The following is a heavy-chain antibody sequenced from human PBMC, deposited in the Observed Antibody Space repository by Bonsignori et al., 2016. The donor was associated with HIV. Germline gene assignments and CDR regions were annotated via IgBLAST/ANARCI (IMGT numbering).Heavy chain of an antibody. J-gene: IGHJ4*02. D-gene: IGHD3-3*01. CDR3: ARGSTIFGVVSVVYYFDY. V-gene: IGHV4-39*07. CDR2: IYYSGST. Sequence: PGKGLEWIGSIYYSGSTYYNPSLKSRVTISVDTSKNQFSLKLSSVTAADTAVYYCARGSTIFGVVSVVYYFDYWGQGTLVTVSS.